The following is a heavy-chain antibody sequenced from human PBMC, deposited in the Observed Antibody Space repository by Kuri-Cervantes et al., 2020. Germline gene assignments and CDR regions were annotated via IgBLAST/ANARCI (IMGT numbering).Heavy chain of an antibody. CDR1: GYTFTSYG. D-gene: IGHD2-15*01. CDR2: IIPIFGTA. J-gene: IGHJ5*02. V-gene: IGHV1-69*05. CDR3: TWVPCSGGRCYSDGFDP. Sequence: SVTVSCQGSGYTFTSYGISGVRQAPGQGLEWMGGIIPIFGTANYAPKFRGRVTMTRDTSTSTVYMVLSSVRPEDTAVYYCTWVPCSGGRCYSDGFDPWGQGTLVTVSS.